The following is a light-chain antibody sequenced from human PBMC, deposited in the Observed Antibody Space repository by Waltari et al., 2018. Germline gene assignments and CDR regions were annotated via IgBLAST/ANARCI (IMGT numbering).Light chain of an antibody. J-gene: IGKJ4*01. CDR1: QDIITW. CDR3: QQYNSYATT. CDR2: KAS. V-gene: IGKV1-5*03. Sequence: DIQMTQFPSTLSASVGDRVTITCRASQDIITWLAWYQQKPGKAPKILIFKASSLESGVPSRFSGSGSGTEFTLTISSLQPDDFATYYCQQYNSYATTFGGGTKVEVK.